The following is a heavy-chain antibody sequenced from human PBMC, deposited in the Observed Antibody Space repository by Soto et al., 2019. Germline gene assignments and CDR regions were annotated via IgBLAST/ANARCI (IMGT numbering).Heavy chain of an antibody. CDR2: ISSSSSYI. D-gene: IGHD6-6*01. V-gene: IGHV3-21*01. J-gene: IGHJ6*04. CDR1: GFTFSSYS. Sequence: PVGSLGLSCAASGFTFSSYSMNWVGQAPGKGLEWVSSISSSSSYIYYADSVKGRFTISRDNAKNSLYLQMNSLRAEDTAVYYWAREGWQLAYYGMDGWGKGNKVTVYS. CDR3: AREGWQLAYYGMDG.